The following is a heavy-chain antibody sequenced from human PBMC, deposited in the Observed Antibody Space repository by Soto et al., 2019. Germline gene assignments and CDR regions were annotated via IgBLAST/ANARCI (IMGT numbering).Heavy chain of an antibody. Sequence: TSETPSLTCFVAGYYITAGGYFWSWIRPHPGKGLEWLGSFYSSGSIIYNPSLRSRVSISGDKSSNQFSMSLTSVTAAATACFYCARMYGGGSGWFPPGGQRPLVTVSS. CDR2: FYSSGSI. CDR3: ARMYGGGSGWFPP. V-gene: IGHV4-31*03. CDR1: GYYITAGGYF. J-gene: IGHJ5*02. D-gene: IGHD2-15*01.